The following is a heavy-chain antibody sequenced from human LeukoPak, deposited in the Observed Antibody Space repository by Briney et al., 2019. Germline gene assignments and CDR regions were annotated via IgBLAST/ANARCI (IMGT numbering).Heavy chain of an antibody. CDR3: ASGGERYSSGWYGDY. CDR2: INPNSGGT. J-gene: IGHJ4*02. D-gene: IGHD6-19*01. Sequence: ASVKVSCKASGYTFTGYYMHWVRQAPGQGLEWMGWINPNSGGTKYAQKFQGRVTMTRDTSISTAYMELSRLTSDDTAVYYCASGGERYSSGWYGDYWGQGTLVTVSS. CDR1: GYTFTGYY. V-gene: IGHV1-2*02.